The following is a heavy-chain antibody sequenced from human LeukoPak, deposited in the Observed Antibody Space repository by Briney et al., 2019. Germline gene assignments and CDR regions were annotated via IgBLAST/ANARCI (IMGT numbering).Heavy chain of an antibody. CDR2: ISGSGGST. Sequence: GGSLRLSCAASGFTFSSYAMIWVRQAPGKGLEWVSAISGSGGSTYYADSVKGRFTISRDNSKNTLYLQMNSLRAEDTAVYYCAKDQDSRIAVAGSGPGYWGQGTLVTVSS. D-gene: IGHD6-19*01. V-gene: IGHV3-23*01. CDR3: AKDQDSRIAVAGSGPGY. J-gene: IGHJ4*02. CDR1: GFTFSSYA.